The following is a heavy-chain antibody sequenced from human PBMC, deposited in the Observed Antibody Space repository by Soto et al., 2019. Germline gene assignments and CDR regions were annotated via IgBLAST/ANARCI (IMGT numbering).Heavy chain of an antibody. V-gene: IGHV3-30*04. CDR1: GFTFSSYA. CDR2: ISYDGSNK. J-gene: IGHJ4*02. Sequence: GGSLRLSCAASGFTFSSYAMHWVRQAPGKGLEWVAVISYDGSNKYYADSVKGRFTISRDNSKNTLYLQMNSLRAEDTAVYYCARDSGSRQGNFDYWGQGTLVTVSS. D-gene: IGHD3-10*01. CDR3: ARDSGSRQGNFDY.